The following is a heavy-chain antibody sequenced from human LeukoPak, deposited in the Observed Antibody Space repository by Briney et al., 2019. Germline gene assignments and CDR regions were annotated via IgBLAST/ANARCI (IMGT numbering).Heavy chain of an antibody. J-gene: IGHJ6*02. V-gene: IGHV3-23*01. CDR3: ARNQQLGGHSYYYYGMDV. Sequence: GGSLRLSCVASGFTFSHSWMTWVRQAPGKGLEWVSGISGGGVTTYYADSVKGRFTISRDNSKNTLYLQMNSLRADDTAIYYCARNQQLGGHSYYYYGMDVWGQGTTVTVSS. CDR1: GFTFSHSW. D-gene: IGHD3-16*01. CDR2: ISGGGVTT.